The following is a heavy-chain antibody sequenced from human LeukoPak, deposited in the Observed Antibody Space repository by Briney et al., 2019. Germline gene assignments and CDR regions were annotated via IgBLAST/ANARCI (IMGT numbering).Heavy chain of an antibody. CDR1: GYTFTSYY. D-gene: IGHD2-2*01. CDR3: ARDLEDIVVVPAARDGMDV. V-gene: IGHV1-46*01. CDR2: INPSGGST. J-gene: IGHJ6*04. Sequence: ASVKVSCKASGYTFTSYYMHWVRQAPGPGLEWMGIINPSGGSTSYAQKFQGRVTMTRDTSTSTVYMELSSLRSEDTAVYYCARDLEDIVVVPAARDGMDVWGKGTTVTVSS.